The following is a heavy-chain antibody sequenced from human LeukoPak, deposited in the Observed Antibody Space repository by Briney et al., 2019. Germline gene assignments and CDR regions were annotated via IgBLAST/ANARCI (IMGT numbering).Heavy chain of an antibody. V-gene: IGHV1-2*02. CDR2: INPNSGGT. CDR3: ARDPLIAVAVNWFDP. J-gene: IGHJ5*02. Sequence: GASVKVSCKASGYTFTGYYMHWVRQAPGQGLEWMGWINPNSGGTNYAQKFQGRVTMTRDTSISTAYMELSRLRSDDTAVYYCARDPLIAVAVNWFDPWGQGTLVTVSS. D-gene: IGHD6-19*01. CDR1: GYTFTGYY.